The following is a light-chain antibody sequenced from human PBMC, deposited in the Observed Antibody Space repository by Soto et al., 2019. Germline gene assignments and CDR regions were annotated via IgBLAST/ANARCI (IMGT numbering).Light chain of an antibody. J-gene: IGKJ1*01. V-gene: IGKV1-5*03. Sequence: DIQMTQSPSTLSASVGDRVTITCRASQSISSWLAWYQQKPGKAPNLLIYKASSLEGGVPSRFSGSGSGKEFTLTINSLQPDDFATYYCQQYNSNPWTFGQGTKVEIK. CDR1: QSISSW. CDR3: QQYNSNPWT. CDR2: KAS.